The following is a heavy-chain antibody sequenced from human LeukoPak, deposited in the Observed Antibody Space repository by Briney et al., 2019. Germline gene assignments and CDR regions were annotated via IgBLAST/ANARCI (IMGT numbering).Heavy chain of an antibody. CDR1: GGSISSYY. J-gene: IGHJ4*02. D-gene: IGHD4-11*01. V-gene: IGHV4-59*08. CDR3: ARHGGAYSFDY. CDR2: IYYIGST. Sequence: SETLSLTCTVSGGSISSYYWSWVRQPPGKGLEWIGCIYYIGSTNYNPSLKGRVTISLDTSKNQFSLKLSSVTAADTAVYYCARHGGAYSFDYWGQGTLVTVSS.